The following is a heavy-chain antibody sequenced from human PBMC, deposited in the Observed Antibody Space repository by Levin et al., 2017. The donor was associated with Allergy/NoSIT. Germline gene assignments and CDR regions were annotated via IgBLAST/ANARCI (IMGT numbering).Heavy chain of an antibody. J-gene: IGHJ4*02. CDR1: GGSISSYY. CDR3: GVSSSGWQHFDY. CDR2: IYYSGST. D-gene: IGHD6-19*01. V-gene: IGHV4-59*08. Sequence: SETLSLTCTVSGGSISSYYWSWIRQPPGKGLEWIGYIYYSGSTNYNPSLKSRVTISVDTSKNQFSLKLSSVTAADTAVYYCGVSSSGWQHFDYWGQGTLVTVSS.